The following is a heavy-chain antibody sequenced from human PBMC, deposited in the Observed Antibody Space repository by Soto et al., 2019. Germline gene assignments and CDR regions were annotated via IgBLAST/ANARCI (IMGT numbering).Heavy chain of an antibody. V-gene: IGHV4-61*01. D-gene: IGHD4-17*01. Sequence: PADTLSLTCTVPGSSVPTGSYYWRWIRPPPGKGLEWIGYIYYSGSTNYNPSLKSRVTISVDTSKNQFSLKLRSVTAADTAVYYCANYPTTVTSDYWGQGTLVTVSS. CDR3: ANYPTTVTSDY. J-gene: IGHJ4*02. CDR2: IYYSGST. CDR1: GSSVPTGSYY.